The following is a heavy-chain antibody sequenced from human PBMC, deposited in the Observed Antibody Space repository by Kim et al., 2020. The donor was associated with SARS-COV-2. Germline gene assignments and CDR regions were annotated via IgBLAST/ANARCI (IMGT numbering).Heavy chain of an antibody. CDR3: ARAGGYCSGGSCRGGYYGMDV. Sequence: SETLSLTCAVYGGSFSGYYWSWIRQPPGKGLEWIGEINHSGSTNYNPSLKSRVTISVDTSKNQFSLKLSSVTAADTAVYYCARAGGYCSGGSCRGGYYGMDVWGQGTPVTVSS. J-gene: IGHJ6*02. V-gene: IGHV4-34*01. D-gene: IGHD2-15*01. CDR2: INHSGST. CDR1: GGSFSGYY.